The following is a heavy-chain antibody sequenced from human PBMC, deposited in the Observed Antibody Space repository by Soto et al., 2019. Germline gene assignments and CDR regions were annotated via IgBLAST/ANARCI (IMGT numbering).Heavy chain of an antibody. Sequence: QVQLVQSGAEVKKPGSTVKVSCKASGGTFSSYAISWVRQAPGQGLEWMGGIIPIFGTANYAQKFQGRVTITADKSTSTAYMELSSLRCEDTAVYYCARVSRAYCGGDCSDDYWGQGTLVTVSS. J-gene: IGHJ4*02. CDR2: IIPIFGTA. CDR1: GGTFSSYA. D-gene: IGHD2-21*02. V-gene: IGHV1-69*06. CDR3: ARVSRAYCGGDCSDDY.